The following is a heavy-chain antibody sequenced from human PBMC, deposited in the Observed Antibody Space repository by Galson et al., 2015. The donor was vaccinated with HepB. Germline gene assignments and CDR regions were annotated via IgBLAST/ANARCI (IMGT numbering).Heavy chain of an antibody. CDR3: VEEGSWFGGNWFDP. Sequence: SLRLSCAGSGFIFRHHAMAWIRQAPGKGLEWVSGINGRGPTRSYEDAVKGRFSISRDNSKDTVFLQMDNLSAEEPAVDYCVEEGSWFGGNWFDPWGQGALVTVS. V-gene: IGHV3-23*01. CDR1: GFIFRHHA. CDR2: INGRGPTR. D-gene: IGHD3-16*01. J-gene: IGHJ5*02.